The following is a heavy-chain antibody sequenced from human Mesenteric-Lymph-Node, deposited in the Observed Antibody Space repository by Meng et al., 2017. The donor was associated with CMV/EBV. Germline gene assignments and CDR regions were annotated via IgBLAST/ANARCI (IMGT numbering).Heavy chain of an antibody. Sequence: EGQLLESGGGLVQLGGSLRLSCAASGITFSSYAMSWVRQAPGKGLEWVSAISVSGGTTYYKDSVKGRFTISRDNSDNMLYLQMNSLRAEDTAVYYCAKGYGLFNYWGRGTLVTVSS. J-gene: IGHJ4*02. CDR3: AKGYGLFNY. CDR1: GITFSSYA. V-gene: IGHV3-23*01. D-gene: IGHD3-3*01. CDR2: ISVSGGTT.